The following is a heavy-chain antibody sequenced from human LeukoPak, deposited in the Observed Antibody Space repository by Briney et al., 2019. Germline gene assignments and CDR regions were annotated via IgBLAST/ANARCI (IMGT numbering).Heavy chain of an antibody. CDR1: GYSFTSYW. CDR3: ARRGVGYFDY. Sequence: PGESLKISCKGSGYSFTSYWIGWVRQMPGKGLQRMAVIYPGDSDTRYPPSFQGQVTISADKSISTAYLQWSSLKASDTAMYYCARRGVGYFDYWGQGTLVTVSS. CDR2: IYPGDSDT. V-gene: IGHV5-51*01. J-gene: IGHJ4*02.